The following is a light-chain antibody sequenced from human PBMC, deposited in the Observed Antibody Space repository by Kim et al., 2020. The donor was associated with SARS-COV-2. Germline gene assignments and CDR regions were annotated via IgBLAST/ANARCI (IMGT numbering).Light chain of an antibody. CDR1: SSDVGAYEN. V-gene: IGLV2-11*03. Sequence: PGQSVTIACTGSSSDVGAYENVSWYQQHPGKAPKLMISQVSKRSSGVPDRFSGSKSGNTASLTISGLQAEDEADYYCCSYARTSYVFGTGTKVTVL. CDR2: QVS. CDR3: CSYARTSYV. J-gene: IGLJ1*01.